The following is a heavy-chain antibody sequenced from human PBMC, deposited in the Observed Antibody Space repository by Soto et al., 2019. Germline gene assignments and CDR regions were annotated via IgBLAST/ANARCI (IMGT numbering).Heavy chain of an antibody. D-gene: IGHD6-19*01. V-gene: IGHV3-23*01. CDR2: ISGSGGST. CDR1: GCTFSSYA. CDR3: AKDPIAVAVKGDY. J-gene: IGHJ4*02. Sequence: EVQLLESGGGLVQPGGSLRLSCAASGCTFSSYAMSWVRQAPGKGLEWVSAISGSGGSTYYADSVKGRFTISRDNSKNTLYLQMYSLRAEDTAVYYCAKDPIAVAVKGDYWGQGTLVTVSS.